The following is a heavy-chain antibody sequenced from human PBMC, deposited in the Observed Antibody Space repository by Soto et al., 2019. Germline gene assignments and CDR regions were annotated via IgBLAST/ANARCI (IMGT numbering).Heavy chain of an antibody. V-gene: IGHV1-69*01. CDR1: GGTFSSYA. Sequence: QVQLVQSGAEVKKPGSSVKVSCKASGGTFSSYAISWVRQAPGQGLEWMGGIIPILGSANYAHKFQDRVTLTADDSTTTTYMELSSLRSEYAAVYYCASRERVDAFDIWGQGTMVTVSS. J-gene: IGHJ3*02. CDR3: ASRERVDAFDI. CDR2: IIPILGSA. D-gene: IGHD1-26*01.